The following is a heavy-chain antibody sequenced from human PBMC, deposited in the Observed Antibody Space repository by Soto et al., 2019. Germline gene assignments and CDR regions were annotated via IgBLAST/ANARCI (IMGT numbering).Heavy chain of an antibody. Sequence: QVQLVQSGAEVKKPGSSVKVSCKASGGTFSSYTISWVRQAPGQGLEWMGRIIPILGIANYAQKFQGRVTITADKSTSTAYMDLSSLGSEDTAVYYCASLYCSGGSCYSSSPYWGPGTIVPVSS. CDR3: ASLYCSGGSCYSSSPY. D-gene: IGHD2-15*01. CDR1: GGTFSSYT. J-gene: IGHJ4*02. V-gene: IGHV1-69*02. CDR2: IIPILGIA.